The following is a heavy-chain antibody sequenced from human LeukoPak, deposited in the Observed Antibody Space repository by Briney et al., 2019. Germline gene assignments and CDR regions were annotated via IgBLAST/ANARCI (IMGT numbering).Heavy chain of an antibody. V-gene: IGHV1-2*06. D-gene: IGHD2-15*01. CDR3: ASSDCSGCSCHLDY. CDR2: INPNSGGT. Sequence: GASVKVSCKASGYTFTGYYMHWVRQAPGQGLEWMGRINPNSGGTNYAQKFQGRVTMTRDTSISTAYMELSRLRSDDTAVYYCASSDCSGCSCHLDYWGQGTLVTVSS. J-gene: IGHJ4*02. CDR1: GYTFTGYY.